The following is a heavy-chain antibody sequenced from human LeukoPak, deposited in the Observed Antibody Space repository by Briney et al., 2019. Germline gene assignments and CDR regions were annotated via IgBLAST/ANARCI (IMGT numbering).Heavy chain of an antibody. J-gene: IGHJ5*02. Sequence: PGGSLRLSCAASGFIFSSYSMSWVRQTPGKGLEWVSGIIGSGVTTYYADSVKGRFTISRDNSKNTLFLEMKSLRVDDTAMYYCAKALAGGDNWFAPWGQGTLVTVS. CDR1: GFIFSSYS. V-gene: IGHV3-23*01. CDR2: IIGSGVTT. CDR3: AKALAGGDNWFAP. D-gene: IGHD3-16*01.